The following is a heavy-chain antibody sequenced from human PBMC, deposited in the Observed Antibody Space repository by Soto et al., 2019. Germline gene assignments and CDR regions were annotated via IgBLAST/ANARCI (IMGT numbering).Heavy chain of an antibody. CDR1: GGIFSTYA. CDR3: ARDRYDYCSGNYYNRIDF. J-gene: IGHJ4*02. CDR2: IIPLFGTP. Sequence: QVQLVQSGAEVKKPGSSVKVSCKASGGIFSTYAISWLRQAPGQGLEWMGGIIPLFGTPNYAQRFQGRVTITADESTSTAYMELSRLRSDDTAVYYCARDRYDYCSGNYYNRIDFWGQGTLVTVSS. V-gene: IGHV1-69*01. D-gene: IGHD3-10*01.